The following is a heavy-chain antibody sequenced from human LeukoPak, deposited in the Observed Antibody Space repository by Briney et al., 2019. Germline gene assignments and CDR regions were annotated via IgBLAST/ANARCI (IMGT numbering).Heavy chain of an antibody. Sequence: PSETLSLTCAVSGYSISSGYYWGWIRQPPGKGLEWIGSIYHSGSTYYNPSLKSRVTISVDTSKNQFSLKLSSVTAADTAVYYCARGRADDSSGYYYARIGFRSNHLLDYWGQGTLVTVSS. D-gene: IGHD3-22*01. J-gene: IGHJ4*02. CDR1: GYSISSGYY. CDR2: IYHSGST. V-gene: IGHV4-38-2*01. CDR3: ARGRADDSSGYYYARIGFRSNHLLDY.